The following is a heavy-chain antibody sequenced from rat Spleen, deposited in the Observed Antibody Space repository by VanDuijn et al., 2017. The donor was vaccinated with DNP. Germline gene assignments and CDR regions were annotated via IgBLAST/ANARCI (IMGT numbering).Heavy chain of an antibody. J-gene: IGHJ1*01. CDR1: GHSISSSY. D-gene: IGHD1-11*01. Sequence: EVLLQESGPGLVKPSQSLSLTCSVTGHSISSSYWAWIRKFPGNKMEWMGYVSHSGSTGYNPFLKSRISITRDTSKNQFFLQLNSVTTEDIATYYCARGLNYGGYSYSWYFDFWGPGTMVTVSS. V-gene: IGHV3-1*01. CDR2: VSHSGST. CDR3: ARGLNYGGYSYSWYFDF.